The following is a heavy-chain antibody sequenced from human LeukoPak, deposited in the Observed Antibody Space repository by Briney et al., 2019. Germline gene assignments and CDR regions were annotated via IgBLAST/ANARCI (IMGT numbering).Heavy chain of an antibody. V-gene: IGHV4-39*01. CDR3: ARGTYYYGSGSYRAFDI. Sequence: PSETLSLTCTVSGGSISSSSDYWGWIRQPPGKGLEWIGNIYYSGSTYYNPSLKSRVTKSVDTSKNQFSLKLTSVTAADTAVYYCARGTYYYGSGSYRAFDIWGQGTMVTVSS. J-gene: IGHJ3*02. CDR1: GGSISSSSDY. CDR2: IYYSGST. D-gene: IGHD3-10*01.